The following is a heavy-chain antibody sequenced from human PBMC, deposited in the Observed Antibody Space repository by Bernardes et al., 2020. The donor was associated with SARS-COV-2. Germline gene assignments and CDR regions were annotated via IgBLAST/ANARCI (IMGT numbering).Heavy chain of an antibody. J-gene: IGHJ6*04. D-gene: IGHD4-17*01. CDR3: ARDWDYGESGYYYGVDV. CDR1: GFTFNTYA. Sequence: GGSLRLSCAASGFTFNTYAMHWVRQAPGKGLEWVSFISFDGSNKYYADSVKGRFTISRDNSRNTLYLLMNSLGPEDTAGYYCARDWDYGESGYYYGVDVWGEGTTGTVSS. V-gene: IGHV3-30-3*01. CDR2: ISFDGSNK.